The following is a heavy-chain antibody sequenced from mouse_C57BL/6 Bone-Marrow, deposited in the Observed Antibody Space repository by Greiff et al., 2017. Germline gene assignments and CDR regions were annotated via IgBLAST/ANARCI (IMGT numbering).Heavy chain of an antibody. Sequence: EVQLQQSGAELVRPGASVKLSCTASGFNIKDDYMHWVKQRPEQGLEWIGWIDPENGDTEYASKFQGKATITADTSSNTAYLQLSSLTSEDTAVYYCTTGDYKDYYAMDYWGQGTSVTVSS. CDR1: GFNIKDDY. D-gene: IGHD2-12*01. V-gene: IGHV14-4*01. CDR2: IDPENGDT. J-gene: IGHJ4*01. CDR3: TTGDYKDYYAMDY.